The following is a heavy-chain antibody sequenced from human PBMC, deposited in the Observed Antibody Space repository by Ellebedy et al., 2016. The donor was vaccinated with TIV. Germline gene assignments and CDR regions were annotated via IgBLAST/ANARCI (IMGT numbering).Heavy chain of an antibody. CDR1: GGTFSSYA. CDR2: IIPIFGTA. V-gene: IGHV1-69*13. Sequence: AASVKVSCKASGGTFSSYAISWVRQAPGQGLEWMGGIIPIFGTANYAQKFQGRVTITADESTSTAYMELSSLRSEDTAVYYCARVMFGELLGLPDYWGQGTLVTVSS. D-gene: IGHD3-10*02. CDR3: ARVMFGELLGLPDY. J-gene: IGHJ4*02.